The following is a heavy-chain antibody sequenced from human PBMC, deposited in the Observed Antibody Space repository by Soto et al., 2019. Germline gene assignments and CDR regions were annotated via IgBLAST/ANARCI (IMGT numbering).Heavy chain of an antibody. CDR2: INPSGGST. J-gene: IGHJ4*02. CDR3: ARDQSLTGGYDY. D-gene: IGHD3-10*01. V-gene: IGHV1-46*01. Sequence: QVQLVQSGAEVKKPGASVKVSCKASGYTFTSYYMHWVRQAPGQGLEWMGIINPSGGSTSYAQKFQVRVTMTRDTSTSTVYMELSSLRSEDTAVYYCARDQSLTGGYDYWGQGTLVTVSS. CDR1: GYTFTSYY.